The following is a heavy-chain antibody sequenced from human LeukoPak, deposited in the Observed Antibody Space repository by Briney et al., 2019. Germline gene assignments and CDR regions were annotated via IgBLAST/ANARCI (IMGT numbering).Heavy chain of an antibody. J-gene: IGHJ4*02. CDR1: EFTVSRNY. D-gene: IGHD5-24*01. Sequence: SLGSLRLSCTAPEFTVSRNYMLWVRQGPPKGLEWVSLIFSNGDTHYADSVKGRFTISRDTSKNTVYLQMNSLRVEDTAMYYCTRDQMNYWGQGTLVTVSS. V-gene: IGHV3-53*01. CDR3: TRDQMNY. CDR2: IFSNGDT.